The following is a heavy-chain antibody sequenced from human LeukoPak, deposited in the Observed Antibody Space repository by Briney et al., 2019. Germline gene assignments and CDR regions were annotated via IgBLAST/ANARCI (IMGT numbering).Heavy chain of an antibody. D-gene: IGHD3-3*01. J-gene: IGHJ4*02. CDR1: GYTFTSYY. Sequence: ASVKVSCKASGYTFTSYYMHWVRQAPGQGLEWMGIINPSGGSTSYAQKFQGRVTMARDTSTSTVYMELSSLRAEDTAVYYCARELDRSLVVGFLEWLGPDYWGQGTLVTVSS. CDR3: ARELDRSLVVGFLEWLGPDY. V-gene: IGHV1-46*01. CDR2: INPSGGST.